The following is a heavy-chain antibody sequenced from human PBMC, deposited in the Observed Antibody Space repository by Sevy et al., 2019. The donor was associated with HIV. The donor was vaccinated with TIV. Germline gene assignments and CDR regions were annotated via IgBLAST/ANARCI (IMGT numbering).Heavy chain of an antibody. CDR2: ISSNSSYI. CDR3: ARDHPIAAAGTSPWFDL. V-gene: IGHV3-21*01. D-gene: IGHD6-13*01. CDR1: GFTFSSYS. Sequence: GGSLRLSCAASGFTFSSYSMNWVRQAPGKGLEWVSSISSNSSYIYYEDSVKGRFTISRDNAKNSLYLQMNSLKAEDTAVYYGARDHPIAAAGTSPWFDLWGQGTLVTVSS. J-gene: IGHJ5*02.